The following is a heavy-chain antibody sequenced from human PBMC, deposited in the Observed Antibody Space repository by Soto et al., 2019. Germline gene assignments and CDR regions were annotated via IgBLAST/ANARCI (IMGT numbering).Heavy chain of an antibody. D-gene: IGHD5-18*01. CDR2: IYYSGGT. J-gene: IGHJ6*02. Sequence: SDTLSLTCTVSGGSISSRDSYGSWIRQPPGKGLEWIGYIYYSGGTYYNPSLKSRVTISVDTSKNQFSLKLSSVTAADTAVYYCARASPVVTDVWGQGTTVT. CDR1: GGSISSRDSY. CDR3: ARASPVVTDV. V-gene: IGHV4-30-4*02.